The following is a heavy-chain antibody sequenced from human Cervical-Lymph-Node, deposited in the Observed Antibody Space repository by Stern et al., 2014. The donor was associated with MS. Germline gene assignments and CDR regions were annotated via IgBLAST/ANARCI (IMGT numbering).Heavy chain of an antibody. V-gene: IGHV3-66*03. CDR3: ARDIDTSGWTVGY. CDR2: T. Sequence: TSYADSVKGRFTISRDNSKNTLYLHMNSLRAEDTAVYYCARDIDTSGWTVGYWGQGTLVTVSS. J-gene: IGHJ4*02. D-gene: IGHD6-19*01.